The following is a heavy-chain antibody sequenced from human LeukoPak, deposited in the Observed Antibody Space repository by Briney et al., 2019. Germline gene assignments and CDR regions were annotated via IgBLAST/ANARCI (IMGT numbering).Heavy chain of an antibody. CDR2: IYTGGST. CDR3: ARDGEARIPLD. Sequence: TSETLSLTCTVSGGSINSYFWTWIRQPAGKGLEWIGRIYTGGSTNYNPSLKSRVTMSVDTSKNQFSLKLNSVTAADTAVYYCARDGEARIPLDWGQGTLVTVSS. J-gene: IGHJ4*02. D-gene: IGHD2-2*02. CDR1: GGSINSYF. V-gene: IGHV4-4*07.